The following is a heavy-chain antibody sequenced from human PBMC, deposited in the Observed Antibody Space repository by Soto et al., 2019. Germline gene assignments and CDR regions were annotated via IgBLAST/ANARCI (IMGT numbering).Heavy chain of an antibody. CDR1: AGSIRSYY. D-gene: IGHD3-10*01. CDR3: ATYGGFRFDY. V-gene: IGHV4-30-2*01. CDR2: IYHSGST. J-gene: IGHJ4*02. Sequence: PSETLSLTCNVSAGSIRSYYWSWIRQPPGKGLEWIGYIYHSGSTYYNPSLKSRVTISVDRSKNQFSLQLSSVTAADTAVYYCATYGGFRFDYWGQGTLVTVSS.